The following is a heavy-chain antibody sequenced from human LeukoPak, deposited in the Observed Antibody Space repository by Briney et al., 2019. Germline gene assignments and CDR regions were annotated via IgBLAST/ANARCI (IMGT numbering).Heavy chain of an antibody. CDR3: FSGPTRGD. CDR2: IYSGGST. V-gene: IGHV3-66*01. J-gene: IGHJ4*02. CDR1: GFTVSNNY. Sequence: GGSLRLSCAVSGFTVSNNYMSWVRQAPGKGLEWVSVIYSGGSTYYADSVKGRFTIARDNSRNTVFLQMNSLRAEDTAVYYYFSGPTRGDWGQGILVTVSS. D-gene: IGHD2-15*01.